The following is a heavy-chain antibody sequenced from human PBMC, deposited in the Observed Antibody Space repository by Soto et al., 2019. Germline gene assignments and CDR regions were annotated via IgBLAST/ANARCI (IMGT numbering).Heavy chain of an antibody. CDR3: AISSVTTGVYYYYYGMDV. D-gene: IGHD4-4*01. Sequence: QVQLVQSGAEVKKPGSSVKVSCKASGGTFSSYAISWVRQAPGQGLEWMGGIIPIFGTANYAQKFQGRVRITADESTRTAYMELSSLSSEDTAVYYCAISSVTTGVYYYYYGMDVWGQGTTVTVSS. CDR1: GGTFSSYA. CDR2: IIPIFGTA. J-gene: IGHJ6*02. V-gene: IGHV1-69*01.